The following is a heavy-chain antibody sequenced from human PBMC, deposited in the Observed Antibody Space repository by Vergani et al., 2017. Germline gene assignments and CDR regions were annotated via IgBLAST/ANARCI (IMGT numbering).Heavy chain of an antibody. J-gene: IGHJ5*02. CDR2: IYCGDET. CDR1: GSTVSGNY. D-gene: IGHD3-10*01. Sequence: LQLVESGGGLVQPGGSLRLSCAASGSTVSGNYMTWVRQAPGKGLEWVSHIYCGDETYYAESVMGRDAISRDTSKNTLHLQINNLRVEDTAVYYCARGNYYGSGTYVDPWGQGTLVTVSS. CDR3: ARGNYYGSGTYVDP. V-gene: IGHV3-66*02.